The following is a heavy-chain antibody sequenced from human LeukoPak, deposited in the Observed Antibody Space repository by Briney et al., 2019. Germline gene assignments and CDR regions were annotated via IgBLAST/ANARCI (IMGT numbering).Heavy chain of an antibody. CDR2: INHSGST. Sequence: SETLSLTCAVYGGSFSGYYCSWIRQPPGKGLEWIGEINHSGSTSYNPSLKSRVTISVDTSKNQFSLKLSSVTAADTAVYYCARVPSGYLSYYYGMDVWGQGTTVTVSS. CDR3: ARVPSGYLSYYYGMDV. V-gene: IGHV4-34*01. J-gene: IGHJ6*02. D-gene: IGHD3-22*01. CDR1: GGSFSGYY.